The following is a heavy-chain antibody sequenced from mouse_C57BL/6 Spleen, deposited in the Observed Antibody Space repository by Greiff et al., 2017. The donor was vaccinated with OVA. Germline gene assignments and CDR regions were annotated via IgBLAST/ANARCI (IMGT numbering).Heavy chain of an antibody. J-gene: IGHJ2*01. CDR1: GYAFSSSW. Sequence: VKLMESGPELVKPGASVKISCKASGYAFSSSWMNWVKQRPGKGLEWIGRIYPGDGDTNYNGKFKGKATLTADKSSSTAYMQLSSLTSEDSAVYFCASFDGYPFDYWGQGTTLTVSS. CDR2: IYPGDGDT. V-gene: IGHV1-82*01. CDR3: ASFDGYPFDY. D-gene: IGHD2-3*01.